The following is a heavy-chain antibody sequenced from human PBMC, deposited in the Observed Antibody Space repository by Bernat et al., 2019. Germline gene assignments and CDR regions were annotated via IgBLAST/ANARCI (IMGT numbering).Heavy chain of an antibody. CDR3: ARHACGGDCYSDY. V-gene: IGHV5-51*01. D-gene: IGHD2-21*02. J-gene: IGHJ4*02. Sequence: EVQLVQSGAEVKKPGGSLKISCKGSGYSFSTHWIAWVRQMPGKGLECMGIIYPGDSDTKYSPSFQGQVTISADKSINTAYLQLSGLKASDTAMDYCARHACGGDCYSDYWGQGTLVTVSS. CDR1: GYSFSTHW. CDR2: IYPGDSDT.